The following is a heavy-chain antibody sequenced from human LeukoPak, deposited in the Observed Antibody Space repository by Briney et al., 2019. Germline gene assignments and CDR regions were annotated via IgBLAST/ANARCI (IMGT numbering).Heavy chain of an antibody. V-gene: IGHV1-69*05. CDR3: ARDPEYYYDSSGFSGYFDY. D-gene: IGHD3-22*01. J-gene: IGHJ4*02. Sequence: SVKVSCKASGGTFSSYAISWVRQAPGQGLEWMGRIIPIFGTANYAQKFQGRVTITTDESTSTAYMELSSLGSEDTAVYYCARDPEYYYDSSGFSGYFDYWGQGTLVTVSS. CDR1: GGTFSSYA. CDR2: IIPIFGTA.